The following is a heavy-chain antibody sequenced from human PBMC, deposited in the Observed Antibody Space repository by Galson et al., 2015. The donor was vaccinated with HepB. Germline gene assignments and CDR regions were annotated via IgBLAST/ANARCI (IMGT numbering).Heavy chain of an antibody. CDR3: ARVGSEYYGPGPSPPFDY. V-gene: IGHV1-2*02. CDR1: GYTFTAYY. J-gene: IGHJ4*02. Sequence: SVKVSCKASGYTFTAYYMNWVRQAPGQGPECMGWINPTTGGTTYAQKFQGRVTMTRDTSTKTVYMELSRLTSDDTAVYYCARVGSEYYGPGPSPPFDYWGQGTVVTVSS. D-gene: IGHD3-10*01. CDR2: INPTTGGT.